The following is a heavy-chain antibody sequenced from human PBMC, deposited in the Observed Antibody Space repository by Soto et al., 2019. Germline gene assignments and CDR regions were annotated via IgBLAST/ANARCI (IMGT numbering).Heavy chain of an antibody. CDR2: IYPGDSGT. V-gene: IGHV5-51*01. D-gene: IGHD1-1*01. J-gene: IGHJ6*02. Sequence: GESLKISCQGSGYSFTSYWIVWVRQMPGKGLEWMGIIYPGDSGTRYSPSFQGQVTISADKSISTAYLQWSSLKASDTAMYYCARRRLEREEAISYYYGMDVWGQGTTVTVSS. CDR1: GYSFTSYW. CDR3: ARRRLEREEAISYYYGMDV.